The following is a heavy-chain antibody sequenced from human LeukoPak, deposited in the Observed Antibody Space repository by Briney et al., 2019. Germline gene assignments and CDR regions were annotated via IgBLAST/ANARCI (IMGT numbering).Heavy chain of an antibody. J-gene: IGHJ4*02. CDR2: ISSSSSYT. V-gene: IGHV3-11*06. D-gene: IGHD3-10*01. CDR3: ASYTYYYGSGSYYFGY. CDR1: GFTFSDYY. Sequence: PGGSLRLSCAASGFTFSDYYMSWIRQAPGKGLEWVSYISSSSSYTNYADSVKGRFTISRDNAKNSLCLQMNSLRAEDTAVYYCASYTYYYGSGSYYFGYWGQGTLVTVSS.